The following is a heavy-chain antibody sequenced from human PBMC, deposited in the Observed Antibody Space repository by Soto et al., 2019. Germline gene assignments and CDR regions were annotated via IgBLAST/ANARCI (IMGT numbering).Heavy chain of an antibody. CDR1: GFTFSRYG. CDR3: AKEITVAGDFDY. Sequence: QVRLVESGGGVVQPGRSLRLSCVASGFTFSRYGIHWVRQAPGKGLEWVAVVSSDGRTQSYADSVKGRFTISRDNSRNTRFLQMDSLGPEDTAVYYCAKEITVAGDFDYWGHGTLVTVSS. V-gene: IGHV3-30*18. CDR2: VSSDGRTQ. D-gene: IGHD6-19*01. J-gene: IGHJ4*01.